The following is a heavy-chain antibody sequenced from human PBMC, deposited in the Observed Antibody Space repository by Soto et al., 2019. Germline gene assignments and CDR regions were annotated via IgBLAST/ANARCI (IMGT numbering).Heavy chain of an antibody. CDR3: AQRQGGYNWDDGYFDY. Sequence: QITLKESGPTLVVPTQTLTITCTNSGFLFSSSGVGVGWIRQPPGKSLEWLAFTYWEDENRYNPSLKSRLTVFKYSTDCLAALLLTNMVPLDTATYYCAQRQGGYNWDDGYFDYWGQGILVTVSS. D-gene: IGHD1-20*01. V-gene: IGHV2-5*02. J-gene: IGHJ4*02. CDR1: GFLFSSSGVG. CDR2: TYWEDEN.